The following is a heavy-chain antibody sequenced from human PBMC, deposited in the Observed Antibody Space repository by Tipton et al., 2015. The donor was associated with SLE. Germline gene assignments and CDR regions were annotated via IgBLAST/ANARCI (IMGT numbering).Heavy chain of an antibody. D-gene: IGHD4-23*01. Sequence: TLSLTCTVSGGSISNYYWSWIRQSPGKGLEWIGYLSYGGSTNYNPSLKSRVTISVDTSKNQVSLKLSSVTAADTAVYYCARDQTTVVTRGYYYYYMDVWGKGTTVTVSS. J-gene: IGHJ6*03. CDR1: GGSISNYY. V-gene: IGHV4-59*12. CDR3: ARDQTTVVTRGYYYYYMDV. CDR2: LSYGGST.